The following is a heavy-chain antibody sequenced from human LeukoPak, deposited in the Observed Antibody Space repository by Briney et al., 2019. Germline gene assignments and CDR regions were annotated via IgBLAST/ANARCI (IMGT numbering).Heavy chain of an antibody. Sequence: AGSLRLSCAAAGFTFNNYPMHWVRQAPGKGLEFVSAISSDGGSTYYADSVKGRFTISRDNSKNTLYLQMGSLRPEDMAVYYCARDTPFNYWGQGTLVTVSS. V-gene: IGHV3-64*02. J-gene: IGHJ4*02. CDR3: ARDTPFNY. CDR1: GFTFNNYP. CDR2: ISSDGGST.